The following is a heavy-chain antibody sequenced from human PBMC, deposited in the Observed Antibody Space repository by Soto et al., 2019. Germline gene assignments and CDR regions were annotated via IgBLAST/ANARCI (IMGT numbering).Heavy chain of an antibody. CDR3: ARSYNDYGCFDD. Sequence: EVQLVESGGGLVQPGGSLKLSCAASGFAFSSYSMNWVRQPPGKGLEGVSYISGSSRTTSYADSVKGRFTISRDTAKKSLFLQMNSLTDEDTAVYYCARSYNDYGCFDDWGQGALVTVSP. J-gene: IGHJ4*02. CDR1: GFAFSSYS. V-gene: IGHV3-48*02. CDR2: ISGSSRTT. D-gene: IGHD4-17*01.